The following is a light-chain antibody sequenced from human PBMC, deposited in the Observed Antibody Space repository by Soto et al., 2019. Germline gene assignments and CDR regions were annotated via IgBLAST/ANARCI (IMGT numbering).Light chain of an antibody. CDR1: PSDVGGFNY. CDR3: SSHTYGSIV. Sequence: QSVLTQPASVSGSPGQSITIACTGIPSDVGGFNYVSWYQQHPGKAPKLLIYNVSNRPSGVSNRLSGSKSGNTASLTISGLQAEDAADYYCSSHTYGSIVFGGGTKLTVL. J-gene: IGLJ2*01. V-gene: IGLV2-14*01. CDR2: NVS.